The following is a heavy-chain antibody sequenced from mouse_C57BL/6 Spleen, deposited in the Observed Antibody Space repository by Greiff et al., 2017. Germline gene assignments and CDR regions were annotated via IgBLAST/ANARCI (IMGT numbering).Heavy chain of an antibody. D-gene: IGHD1-1*01. V-gene: IGHV3-6*01. CDR3: AREGIYYYGSSLCAMDD. CDR1: GYSFTSGYF. CDR2: ISDAGSN. J-gene: IGHJ4*01. Sequence: EVQRVESGPGLVKPSQSLSLTCSVTGYSFTSGYFWNWIRPFPGNQLEWMGYISDAGSNNYNPSLKNRISITRDTSKNQFFLKLNSVTTEDTATYYGAREGIYYYGSSLCAMDDWGQGTSVTVSS.